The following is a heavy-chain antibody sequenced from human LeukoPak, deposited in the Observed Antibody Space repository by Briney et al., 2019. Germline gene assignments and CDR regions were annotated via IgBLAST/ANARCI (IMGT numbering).Heavy chain of an antibody. CDR1: GFTFSYYS. D-gene: IGHD6-6*01. V-gene: IGHV3-21*01. Sequence: NPGGSLRLSCAASGFTFSYYSMNWVRQAPGKGLEWVSSISSSSSYVYYADSLKGRLTISRDNAKNSLYPQMNSLRAEDTAVYYCARGIVAARTQSWFDPWGQGTLVTVSS. CDR2: ISSSSSYV. CDR3: ARGIVAARTQSWFDP. J-gene: IGHJ5*02.